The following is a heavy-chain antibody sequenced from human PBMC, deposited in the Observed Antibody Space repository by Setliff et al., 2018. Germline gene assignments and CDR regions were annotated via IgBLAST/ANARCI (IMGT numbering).Heavy chain of an antibody. CDR3: ARANGSHDSSGYYWHY. J-gene: IGHJ4*02. V-gene: IGHV7-4-1*02. CDR2: INTNTGNP. CDR1: GYTFTTYA. D-gene: IGHD3-22*01. Sequence: GASVKVSCKASGYTFTTYAMNWVRQAPGQGLEWMGWINTNTGNPTYAQGFTGRFVFSLDTSVSTANLQISGLKAEDTAVYYCARANGSHDSSGYYWHYWGPGTLVTV.